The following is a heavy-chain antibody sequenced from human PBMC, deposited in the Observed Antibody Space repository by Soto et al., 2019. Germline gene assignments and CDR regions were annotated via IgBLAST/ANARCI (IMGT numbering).Heavy chain of an antibody. CDR2: IYYSGST. V-gene: IGHV4-59*01. J-gene: IGHJ6*02. D-gene: IGHD3-3*01. CDR3: ARDLTIFGVGDGMDV. CDR1: GGSISSYY. Sequence: QVQLQESGPGLVKPSETLSLTCTVSGGSISSYYWSWIRQPPGKGLEWIGYIYYSGSTNYNPSLKSRVTISVDTSKNQFSLKLSSVTAADTAVYYCARDLTIFGVGDGMDVWGQGTTVTVSS.